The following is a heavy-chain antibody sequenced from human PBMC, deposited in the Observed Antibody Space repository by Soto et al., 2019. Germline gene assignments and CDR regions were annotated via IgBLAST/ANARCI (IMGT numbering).Heavy chain of an antibody. Sequence: GESLKISCTCSGYSFSTYWIAWVRQMPGKGLEWMGIIYPGDSDTRYSPSFQGQVTISADKSSSTAYLQLSSLKASDTAMYYCARQKNDFLTGYHAYYGMDVWGQGTTVTVSS. V-gene: IGHV5-51*01. J-gene: IGHJ6*02. D-gene: IGHD3-9*01. CDR2: IYPGDSDT. CDR1: GYSFSTYW. CDR3: ARQKNDFLTGYHAYYGMDV.